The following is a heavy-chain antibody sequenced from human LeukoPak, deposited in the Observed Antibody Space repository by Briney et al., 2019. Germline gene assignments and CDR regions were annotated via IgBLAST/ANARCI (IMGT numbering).Heavy chain of an antibody. D-gene: IGHD1-26*01. J-gene: IGHJ4*02. V-gene: IGHV4-61*02. CDR1: GGSISSGSYY. CDR3: ARDSGSYQYLGY. CDR2: IYSSGSA. Sequence: SETLSLTCTVSGGSISSGSYYWTWIRQPAGKGLEWIGRIYSSGSANYNPSLKSRVTISVDTSKNQFSLSLSSVTAADTAVYYCARDSGSYQYLGYWGQGALVTVSS.